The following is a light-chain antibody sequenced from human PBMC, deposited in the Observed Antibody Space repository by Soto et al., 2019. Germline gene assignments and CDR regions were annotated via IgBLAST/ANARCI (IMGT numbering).Light chain of an antibody. CDR2: GAS. V-gene: IGKV3-15*01. CDR3: QQYNNWPPVT. J-gene: IGKJ5*01. CDR1: QSVNSN. Sequence: EIVMTQSPVTLYVSPGERVTLSCRASQSVNSNLAWYQQKSGQAPRLLIYGASTRVTGIPARFSGSGSGTEFTLTISSLQSEDFAIYYCQQYNNWPPVTFGQGTRLEIK.